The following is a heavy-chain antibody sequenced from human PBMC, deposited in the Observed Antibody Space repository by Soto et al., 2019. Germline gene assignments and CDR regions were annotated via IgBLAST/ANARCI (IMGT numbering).Heavy chain of an antibody. CDR2: ISGSGTTA. J-gene: IGHJ4*02. CDR3: ARDLRYTGTTFSPNHLDY. CDR1: GFVFSRYA. V-gene: IGHV3-23*01. D-gene: IGHD4-17*01. Sequence: PGGSLRLSCAASGFVFSRYAMSWVRQAPGKGLEWVSAISGSGTTAYYADSVKGRFIFSRDNPKNTMYLQMNSLRAEDTAVYYCARDLRYTGTTFSPNHLDYSGQGSLVTVSS.